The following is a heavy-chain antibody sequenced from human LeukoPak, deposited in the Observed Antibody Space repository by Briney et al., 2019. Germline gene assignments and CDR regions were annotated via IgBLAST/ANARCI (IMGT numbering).Heavy chain of an antibody. CDR2: IKQDGSEK. CDR3: ASDILTGYSTFDY. D-gene: IGHD3-9*01. V-gene: IGHV3-7*01. CDR1: GFTFSSYA. Sequence: GGSLRLSCAASGFTFSSYAMSWVRQAPGKGLEWVANIKQDGSEKYYVDSVKGRFTISRDNAKNSLYLQMNSLRAEDTAVYYCASDILTGYSTFDYWGQGTLVTVSS. J-gene: IGHJ4*02.